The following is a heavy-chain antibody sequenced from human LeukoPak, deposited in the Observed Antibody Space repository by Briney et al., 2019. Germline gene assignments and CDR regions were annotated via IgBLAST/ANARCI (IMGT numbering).Heavy chain of an antibody. D-gene: IGHD2-2*01. CDR2: VRRNYET. Sequence: GGSLRLSCAASGVTLSGSHMHWVRQAPGKGLEWVGHVRRNYETAYSASVKGRFTISRDDSENTAYLHMNNLKTEDTAIYFCARQTNSCHDYWGQGTLVTVSS. CDR1: GVTLSGSH. J-gene: IGHJ4*02. CDR3: ARQTNSCHDY. V-gene: IGHV3-73*01.